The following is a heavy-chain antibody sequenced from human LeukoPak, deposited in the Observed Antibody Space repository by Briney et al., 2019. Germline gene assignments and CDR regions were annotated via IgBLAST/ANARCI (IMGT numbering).Heavy chain of an antibody. CDR1: GFTFSRYA. CDR3: AKERVNGDYVYYYYGMDV. V-gene: IGHV3-30*18. J-gene: IGHJ6*02. CDR2: TSSEGSGK. Sequence: GGSLRLSCAASGFTFSRYAMHWVRQAPGKGLERVAVTSSEGSGKHYAESVKGGFSISRDTSKNTLYLQMSSLRAEDTGAYYCAKERVNGDYVYYYYGMDVWGQGTTVTVSS. D-gene: IGHD4-17*01.